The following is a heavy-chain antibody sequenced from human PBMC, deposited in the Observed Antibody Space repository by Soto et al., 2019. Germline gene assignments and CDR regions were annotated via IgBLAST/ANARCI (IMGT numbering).Heavy chain of an antibody. D-gene: IGHD2-21*01. CDR3: SRDRPGPHIVDEDWFAP. J-gene: IGHJ5*02. V-gene: IGHV1-69*06. CDR2: IVPLFGTT. Sequence: GASVKVSCKTSGDTFNNYAVTWVRQAPGQGLEWVGAIVPLFGTTFYAQTLQDRVTITADRSTTTVYMELTSLRSGDTAVYFCSRDRPGPHIVDEDWFAPWGQGTLVTVS. CDR1: GDTFNNYA.